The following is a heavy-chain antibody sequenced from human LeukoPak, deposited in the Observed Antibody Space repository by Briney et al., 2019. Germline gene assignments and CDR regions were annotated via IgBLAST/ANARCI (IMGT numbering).Heavy chain of an antibody. Sequence: GGSLRLSCAASGFTFSSYAMSWVRQAPGKGPEWVSAISHSGGTTYYADSVKGRFTITRDNSKNTLYLQMNSLRAEDTAVYYCAKANVKYCSGGSCFDAFDIWGQGTMVTVSS. V-gene: IGHV3-23*01. J-gene: IGHJ3*02. CDR3: AKANVKYCSGGSCFDAFDI. CDR2: ISHSGGTT. CDR1: GFTFSSYA. D-gene: IGHD2-15*01.